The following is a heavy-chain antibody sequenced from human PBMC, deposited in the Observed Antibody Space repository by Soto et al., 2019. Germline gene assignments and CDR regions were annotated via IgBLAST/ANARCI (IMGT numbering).Heavy chain of an antibody. Sequence: QVQLVQSGAEVKKPGSSVKVSCKASGGSFRREAINWVRQAPGQGPEWMGGILPIFGTADYAQKFQGRVTFTADVSTTTAYMELSSLRFEDTAVYYCARGHEFGGNSDDFDVWGQGTMVFVSS. CDR3: ARGHEFGGNSDDFDV. CDR1: GGSFRREA. D-gene: IGHD2-15*01. CDR2: ILPIFGTA. V-gene: IGHV1-69*12. J-gene: IGHJ3*01.